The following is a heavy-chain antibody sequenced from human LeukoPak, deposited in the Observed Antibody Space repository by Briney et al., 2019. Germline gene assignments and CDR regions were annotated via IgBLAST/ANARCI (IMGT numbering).Heavy chain of an antibody. Sequence: ASVKVSCKASGYTFTSYDINWVRQPTGQGLEWMGWMNPNSGNTGYAQKFQGRVTMTRNTSISTAYMELSSLRSEDTAVYYCARDSSSWYGRYYYYYGMDVWGQGTTVTVSS. CDR1: GYTFTSYD. D-gene: IGHD6-13*01. J-gene: IGHJ6*02. CDR3: ARDSSSWYGRYYYYYGMDV. CDR2: MNPNSGNT. V-gene: IGHV1-8*01.